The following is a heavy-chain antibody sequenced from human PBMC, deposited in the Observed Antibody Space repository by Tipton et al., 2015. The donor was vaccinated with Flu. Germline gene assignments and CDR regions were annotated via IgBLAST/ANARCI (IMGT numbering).Heavy chain of an antibody. V-gene: IGHV4-4*07. CDR3: ARGSGSGTDVTFYF. CDR2: VYSSGTT. CDR1: GGSLSSFY. Sequence: GLVKPSETLSLTCTVSGGSLSSFYWTWIRQSAGKGLEWIGRVYSSGTTNFNPSLKSRLTMSLDASKNQFSLTLNSVTAADTAVYYCARGSGSGTDVTFYFWGQGTLVTVSS. J-gene: IGHJ4*02. D-gene: IGHD3-10*01.